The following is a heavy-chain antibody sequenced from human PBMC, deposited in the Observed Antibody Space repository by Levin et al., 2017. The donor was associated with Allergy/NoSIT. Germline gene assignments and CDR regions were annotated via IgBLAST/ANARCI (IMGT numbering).Heavy chain of an antibody. CDR2: IIPIFGTA. V-gene: IGHV1-69*13. D-gene: IGHD2-2*01. CDR1: GGTFSSYA. J-gene: IGHJ4*02. CDR3: ARAYCSSTSCYGRGFDY. Sequence: SVKVSCKASGGTFSSYAISWVRQAPGQGLEWMGGIIPIFGTANYAQKFQGRVTITADESTSTAYMELSSLRSEDTAVYYCARAYCSSTSCYGRGFDYWGQGTLVTVSS.